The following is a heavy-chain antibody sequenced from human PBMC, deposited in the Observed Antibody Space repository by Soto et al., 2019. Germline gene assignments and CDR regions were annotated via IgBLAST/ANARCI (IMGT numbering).Heavy chain of an antibody. D-gene: IGHD3-10*01. CDR1: GYTFTSYG. V-gene: IGHV1-18*01. J-gene: IGHJ4*02. CDR2: ISAYNGNT. CDR3: ARDPGGLWFGELDFDY. Sequence: ASVTVSCQASGYTFTSYGISWVRQAPGQGLEWMGWISAYNGNTNYAQKLQGRVTMTTDTSTSTAYMELRSLRSDDTAVYYCARDPGGLWFGELDFDYWGQGTLVTVSS.